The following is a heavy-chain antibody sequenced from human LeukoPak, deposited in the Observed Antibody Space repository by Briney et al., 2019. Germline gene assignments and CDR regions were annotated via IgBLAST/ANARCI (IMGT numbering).Heavy chain of an antibody. D-gene: IGHD5-18*01. CDR3: AKDMWSWDSYGQGLFDY. V-gene: IGHV3-23*01. Sequence: GGSLRLSCTVSGFSFSSYCMSWVRQAPGQRLEWASAISGRGGSTYYADSVKGRFTISRDNAKNSLYLQMNSLRAEDTALYYCAKDMWSWDSYGQGLFDYWGQGTLVTVSS. CDR2: ISGRGGST. J-gene: IGHJ4*02. CDR1: GFSFSSYC.